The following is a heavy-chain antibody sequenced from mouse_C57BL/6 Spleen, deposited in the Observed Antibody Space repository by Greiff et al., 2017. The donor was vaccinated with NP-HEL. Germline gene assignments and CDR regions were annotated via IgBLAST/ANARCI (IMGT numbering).Heavy chain of an antibody. D-gene: IGHD2-3*01. CDR2: ISSGGSYT. CDR3: ASLYDGYYPY. J-gene: IGHJ2*01. V-gene: IGHV5-6*01. Sequence: EVHLVESGGDLVKPGGSLQLSCAASGFTFSSYGMSWVRQTPDKRLEWVATISSGGSYTYYPDSVKGRFTISRDNAKNTLYPQMSSLKAEDTAMYYCASLYDGYYPYWGQGTTLTVSS. CDR1: GFTFSSYG.